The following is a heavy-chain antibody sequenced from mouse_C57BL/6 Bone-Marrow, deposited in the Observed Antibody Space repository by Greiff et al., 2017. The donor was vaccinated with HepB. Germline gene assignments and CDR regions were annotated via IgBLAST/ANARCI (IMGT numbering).Heavy chain of an antibody. CDR1: GFTFSSYA. Sequence: EVQLQQSGGGLVKPGGSLKLSCAASGFTFSSYAMSWVRQTPEKRLEWVATISDGGSYTYYPDNVKGRFTISRDNAKNNLYLQMSHLKSEDTAMYYCAREGFDGYWDYAMDYWGQGTSVTVSS. J-gene: IGHJ4*01. CDR3: AREGFDGYWDYAMDY. D-gene: IGHD2-3*01. CDR2: ISDGGSYT. V-gene: IGHV5-4*01.